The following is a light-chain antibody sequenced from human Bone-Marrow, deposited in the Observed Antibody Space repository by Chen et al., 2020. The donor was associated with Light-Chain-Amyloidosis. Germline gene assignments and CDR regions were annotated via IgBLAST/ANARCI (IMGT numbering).Light chain of an antibody. CDR2: EVT. CDR1: SSDVGGDNH. J-gene: IGLJ1*01. Sequence: QSALTQPSSVSGSPGQSTPIPSTGPSSDVGGDNHVSWYQQHPDKAPKLMIYEVTNRPSGVPDRFSGSKSDNTASLTISGLQTEDEADYFCSSYTITNTLVFGSGTRVTVL. CDR3: SSYTITNTLV. V-gene: IGLV2-14*01.